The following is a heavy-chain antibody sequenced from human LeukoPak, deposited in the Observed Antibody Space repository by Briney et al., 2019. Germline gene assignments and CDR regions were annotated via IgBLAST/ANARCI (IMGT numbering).Heavy chain of an antibody. CDR3: AKDRPLRYGSGSPTLYYYYGMDV. CDR1: GFTFSSYG. J-gene: IGHJ6*02. Sequence: GGSLRLSCAASGFTFSSYGMHWVRQAPGKGLEWVAVISYDGSNKYYADSVKGRFTISRDNSKNTLYLQMNSLRAEDTAVYYCAKDRPLRYGSGSPTLYYYYGMDVWGQGTTVTVSS. V-gene: IGHV3-30*18. D-gene: IGHD3-10*01. CDR2: ISYDGSNK.